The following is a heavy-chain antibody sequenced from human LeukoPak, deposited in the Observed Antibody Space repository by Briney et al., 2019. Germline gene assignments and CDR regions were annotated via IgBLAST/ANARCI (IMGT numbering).Heavy chain of an antibody. CDR3: AKPPSYSSGWYFDAFDI. CDR1: GFTFSSYA. V-gene: IGHV3-23*01. Sequence: GGSLRLSCAASGFTFSSYAMSWVRQAPGKGLEWVSAISGSGGSTYYADSVKGQFTISRDNSKNTLYLQMNSLRAEDTAVYYCAKPPSYSSGWYFDAFDIWGQGTMVTVSS. D-gene: IGHD6-19*01. CDR2: ISGSGGST. J-gene: IGHJ3*02.